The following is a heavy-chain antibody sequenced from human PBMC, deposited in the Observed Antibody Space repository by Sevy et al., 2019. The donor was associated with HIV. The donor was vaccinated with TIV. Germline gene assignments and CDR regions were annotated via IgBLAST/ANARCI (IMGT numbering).Heavy chain of an antibody. J-gene: IGHJ3*02. CDR1: GGSISSGGYY. CDR2: IYYSGRP. V-gene: IGHV4-31*03. D-gene: IGHD5-18*01. CDR3: ARVGSVMGYSYGYYAFDI. Sequence: SETLSLTCTVSGGSISSGGYYWSWIRQHPGKGLEWIGYIYYSGRPYYNPSLKSRVTISVDTSKNQFSLKLSPVTAPDTAVYYGARVGSVMGYSYGYYAFDIWGQGTMVTVSS.